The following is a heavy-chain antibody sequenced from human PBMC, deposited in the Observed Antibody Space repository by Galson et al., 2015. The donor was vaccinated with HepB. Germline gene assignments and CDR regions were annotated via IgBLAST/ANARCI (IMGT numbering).Heavy chain of an antibody. CDR2: ISYDGSNK. Sequence: SLRLSCAASGFTFSSYGMHWVRQAPGKGLEWVAVISYDGSNKYYADSVKGRFTISRDNSKNTLYLQMNSLRAEDTAVYYCARDGCTTNNCFNVNWFDPWGQGTLVSVSS. J-gene: IGHJ5*02. V-gene: IGHV3-30*03. CDR3: ARDGCTTNNCFNVNWFDP. CDR1: GFTFSSYG. D-gene: IGHD2-8*01.